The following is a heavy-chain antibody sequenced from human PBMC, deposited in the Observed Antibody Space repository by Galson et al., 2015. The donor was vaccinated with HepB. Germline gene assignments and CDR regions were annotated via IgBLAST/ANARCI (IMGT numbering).Heavy chain of an antibody. D-gene: IGHD2-21*02. CDR3: ASDPTPLLTALDY. J-gene: IGHJ4*02. Sequence: SVKVSCKASGYTFTNYGMHWVRQAPGQRLEWMGWINAGGDYRKFSQKFQGRVSITRDTSASTAYMELSSLRSEDAAVYFCASDPTPLLTALDYWGQGTLVTVSS. CDR2: INAGGDYR. V-gene: IGHV1-3*01. CDR1: GYTFTNYG.